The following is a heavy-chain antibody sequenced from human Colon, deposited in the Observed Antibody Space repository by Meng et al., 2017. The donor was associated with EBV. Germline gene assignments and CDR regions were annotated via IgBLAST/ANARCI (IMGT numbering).Heavy chain of an antibody. CDR1: GGSLSGAY. CDR3: ARRPTGIDY. D-gene: IGHD2-8*02. CDR2: IIHGGSP. J-gene: IGHJ4*02. V-gene: IGHV4-34*12. Sequence: VQREQWGAGLLEASETLSLTCAFNGGSLSGAYWNWIRQPPGKGLEWIGEIIHGGSPSYNPSLKSRVTISIDTSKNQLSLMLSSVTAADTAVYYCARRPTGIDYWGQGTLVTVSS.